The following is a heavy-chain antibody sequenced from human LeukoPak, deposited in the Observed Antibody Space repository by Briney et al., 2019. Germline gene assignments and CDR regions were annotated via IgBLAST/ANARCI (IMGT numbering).Heavy chain of an antibody. V-gene: IGHV1-2*02. D-gene: IGHD3-3*02. J-gene: IGHJ4*02. CDR3: ARARSRTSTYYLGY. CDR1: GYTFTSYA. Sequence: ASVKVSCKTSGYTFTSYAMNWVRQAPGQGLEWMGWINPYSGGTSFAQNFRGSVTMTRDTAITTAYMELSRLTFDDTAVYYCARARSRTSTYYLGYWGQGTLITVSS. CDR2: INPYSGGT.